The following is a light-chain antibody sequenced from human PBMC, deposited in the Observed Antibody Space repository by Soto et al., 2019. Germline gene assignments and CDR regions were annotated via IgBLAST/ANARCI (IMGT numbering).Light chain of an antibody. J-gene: IGKJ4*01. Sequence: EIVLTQSSDTLSLSPGERGTLSCRASQTIGDNDLAWYQQKPGQAPRLLIYGASSRATGIPDRFSGSGSGTDFTLSISSLEPEDFAVYYCQQYGSSPHFGGGTKVEIK. CDR3: QQYGSSPH. V-gene: IGKV3-20*01. CDR2: GAS. CDR1: QTIGDND.